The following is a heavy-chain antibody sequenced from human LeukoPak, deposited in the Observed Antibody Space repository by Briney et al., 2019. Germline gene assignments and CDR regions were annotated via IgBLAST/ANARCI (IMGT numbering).Heavy chain of an antibody. Sequence: SVKVSCKASGGTFSSYAISWVRQAPGQGLEWMGGIIPIFGTANYAQKLQGRVTMTTDTSTSTAYMELRSLRSDDTAVYYCARDVIAVAGTLDYWGQGTLVTVSS. D-gene: IGHD6-19*01. CDR3: ARDVIAVAGTLDY. V-gene: IGHV1-69*05. CDR2: IIPIFGTA. CDR1: GGTFSSYA. J-gene: IGHJ4*02.